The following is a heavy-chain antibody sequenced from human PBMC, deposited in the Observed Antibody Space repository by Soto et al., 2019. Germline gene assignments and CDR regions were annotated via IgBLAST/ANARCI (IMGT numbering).Heavy chain of an antibody. V-gene: IGHV4-34*01. CDR2: INHSGST. D-gene: IGHD3-3*01. Sequence: SETLSLTCAVYGGSFSGYYWSWIRQPPGKGLEWIGEINHSGSTNYNPSLKSRVTISVDTSKNQFSLKLSSVTAADTAVYYCARWYDFWSGYYTTYYYGMDVWGQGTTVTVSS. CDR1: GGSFSGYY. J-gene: IGHJ6*02. CDR3: ARWYDFWSGYYTTYYYGMDV.